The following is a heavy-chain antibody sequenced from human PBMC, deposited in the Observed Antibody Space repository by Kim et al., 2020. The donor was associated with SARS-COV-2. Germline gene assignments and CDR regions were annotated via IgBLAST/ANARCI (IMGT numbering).Heavy chain of an antibody. CDR3: ARAQTAALYYYYGMDV. J-gene: IGHJ6*02. Sequence: SVKGPFTTSRNNPKNSLYLQMNSLRAEDTAVYYCARAQTAALYYYYGMDVWGQGTTVTVSS. D-gene: IGHD2-2*01. V-gene: IGHV3-21*01.